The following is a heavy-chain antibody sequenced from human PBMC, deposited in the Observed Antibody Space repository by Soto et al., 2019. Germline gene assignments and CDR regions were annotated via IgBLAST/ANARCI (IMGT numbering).Heavy chain of an antibody. CDR2: ISYDGSNK. Sequence: QVQLVESGGGVVQPGRSLRLSCAASGFTFSSYGMHWVRQAPGKGLEWVAVISYDGSNKYYADSVKGRFTISRDNSKNTLYLQMNSLRAEDTAVYYCAKGSRYSSGWPPLDAFDIWGQGTMVTVSS. D-gene: IGHD6-19*01. V-gene: IGHV3-30*18. CDR1: GFTFSSYG. J-gene: IGHJ3*02. CDR3: AKGSRYSSGWPPLDAFDI.